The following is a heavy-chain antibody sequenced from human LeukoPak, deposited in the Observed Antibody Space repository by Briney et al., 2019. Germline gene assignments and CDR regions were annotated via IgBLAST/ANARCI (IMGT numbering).Heavy chain of an antibody. D-gene: IGHD2-21*02. CDR3: ARDWYYAFDF. V-gene: IGHV3-15*01. Sequence: GGSLRLSCTASGFTFGDYAMSWIRRAPGKGLEWVARIRSKRDGGTTDYAAPVKGRFTISRDDSKNTMYLQMNSLKAEDTAVYYCARDWYYAFDFWGQGTMVTVSS. CDR1: GFTFGDYA. CDR2: IRSKRDGGTT. J-gene: IGHJ3*01.